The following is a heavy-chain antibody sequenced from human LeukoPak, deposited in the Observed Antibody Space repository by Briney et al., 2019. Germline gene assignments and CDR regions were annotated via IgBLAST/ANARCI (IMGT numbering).Heavy chain of an antibody. Sequence: GGSLRLSCAASGFTFSSYAMHWVRQAPGKGLEYVSAISSNGGSTYYANSVKGRFTISRDNSKNTLYLQMGSLRAEDMAVYYCARGPYCSGGSCYSVTPASYMDVWGKGTTVTVSS. CDR3: ARGPYCSGGSCYSVTPASYMDV. CDR1: GFTFSSYA. D-gene: IGHD2-15*01. CDR2: ISSNGGST. V-gene: IGHV3-64*01. J-gene: IGHJ6*03.